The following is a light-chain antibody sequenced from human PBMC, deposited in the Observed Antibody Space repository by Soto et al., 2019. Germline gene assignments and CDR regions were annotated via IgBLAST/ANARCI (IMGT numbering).Light chain of an antibody. CDR2: AAS. CDR3: QQLSGYPLT. V-gene: IGKV1-9*01. CDR1: QGISSY. Sequence: IQLTQSPSSLSASVGDRVTITCWASQGISSYLAWYQQKPGKAPKLLIYAASTLQSGVPSRFSGSGSETDFTLTINSLQPEDFATYYCQQLSGYPLTFGGGTKVDIK. J-gene: IGKJ4*01.